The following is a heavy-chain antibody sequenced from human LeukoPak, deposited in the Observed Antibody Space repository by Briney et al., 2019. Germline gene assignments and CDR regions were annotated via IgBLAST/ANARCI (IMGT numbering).Heavy chain of an antibody. CDR3: AKDLITSPAPYYFDY. CDR1: GFTFSSYA. V-gene: IGHV3-23*01. J-gene: IGHJ4*02. CDR2: INSSGGST. D-gene: IGHD3-16*01. Sequence: GGSLRLSCAASGFTFSSYAMSWVRQAPGKGLEWVSTINSSGGSTYYADSVKGRFTISRDNSKNTLYLQMNSLRAEDTAVYYCAKDLITSPAPYYFDYWGQGTLVTVSS.